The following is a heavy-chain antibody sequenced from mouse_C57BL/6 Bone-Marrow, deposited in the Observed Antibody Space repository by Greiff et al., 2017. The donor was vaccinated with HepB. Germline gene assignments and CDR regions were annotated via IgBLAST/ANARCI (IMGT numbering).Heavy chain of an antibody. J-gene: IGHJ2*01. CDR3: ARAYSLYYFDY. Sequence: EVHLVESGGGLVQPGGSLKLSCAASGFTFSDYGMAWVRQAPRKGPEWVAFISNLAYSIYYADTVTGRFTISRENAKNTLYLEMSSLRSEDTAMYYCARAYSLYYFDYWGQGTTLTVSS. CDR2: ISNLAYSI. CDR1: GFTFSDYG. V-gene: IGHV5-15*01.